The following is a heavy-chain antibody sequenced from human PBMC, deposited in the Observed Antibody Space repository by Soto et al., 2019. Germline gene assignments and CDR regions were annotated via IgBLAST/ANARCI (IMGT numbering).Heavy chain of an antibody. J-gene: IGHJ6*02. V-gene: IGHV4-31*03. D-gene: IGHD3-22*01. Sequence: SETLSLTCTVSGGSISSGGYCWSWIRQHPGKGLEWIGYIYYSGSTYYNPSLKSRVTISVDTSKNQFSLKLSSVTAADAAVYYCAFTRPGDYDSSGYYYNYYGMDVWGQGTTVTVSS. CDR3: AFTRPGDYDSSGYYYNYYGMDV. CDR2: IYYSGST. CDR1: GGSISSGGYC.